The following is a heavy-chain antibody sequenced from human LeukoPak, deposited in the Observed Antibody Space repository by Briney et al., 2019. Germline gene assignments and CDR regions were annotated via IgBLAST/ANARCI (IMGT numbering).Heavy chain of an antibody. D-gene: IGHD5-18*01. V-gene: IGHV3-23*01. CDR1: GFTFSSYA. Sequence: GGSLRLSCAAPGFTFSSYAMSWVRQAPGKGLEWVSAISGSGGSTYYADSVKGRFTISRDNSKNTLYLQMNSLRAEDTAVYYCAKDPGARGYSYGFDLWGRGTLVTISS. CDR3: AKDPGARGYSYGFDL. J-gene: IGHJ2*01. CDR2: ISGSGGST.